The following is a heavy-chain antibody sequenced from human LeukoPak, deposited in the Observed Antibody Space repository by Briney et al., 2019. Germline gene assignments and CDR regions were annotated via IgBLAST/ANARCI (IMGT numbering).Heavy chain of an antibody. CDR3: ARGPGYYYGDY. Sequence: GGSLRLSCAASGFNFHNCAMHRVRQAPGKGLKRVAVISYDGNSKYYADSVKGRFTISRDNSKNTLYLQMNSLRPEDTAMYYCARGPGYYYGDYWGQGTLVTVSS. CDR1: GFNFHNCA. D-gene: IGHD3-22*01. V-gene: IGHV3-30-3*01. CDR2: ISYDGNSK. J-gene: IGHJ4*02.